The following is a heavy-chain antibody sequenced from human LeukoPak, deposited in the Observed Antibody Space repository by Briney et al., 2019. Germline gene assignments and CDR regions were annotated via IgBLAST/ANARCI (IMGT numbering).Heavy chain of an antibody. Sequence: GSSVKVSCKASGGTFSSYAISWVRQAPGQGLEWMGGIIPIFGTANYAQKFQGRVTITADESTSTAYMELSSLRSEDTAVYYCAREPTVPNYYYGMDVWGQGTTVTVSS. V-gene: IGHV1-69*01. D-gene: IGHD4-17*01. CDR1: GGTFSSYA. J-gene: IGHJ6*02. CDR3: AREPTVPNYYYGMDV. CDR2: IIPIFGTA.